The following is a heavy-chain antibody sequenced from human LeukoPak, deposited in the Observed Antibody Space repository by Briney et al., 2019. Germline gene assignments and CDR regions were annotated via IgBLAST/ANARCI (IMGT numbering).Heavy chain of an antibody. J-gene: IGHJ4*02. V-gene: IGHV3-30*02. Sequence: GGSLRLSCAASGFTLSSYAVSWVRQAPGKGLEWVAFIRYDGSNKYYADSVKGRFTISRDNSKNTLYLQMNSLRAEDTAVYYCAKDLRIQLWLWNYFDYWGQGTLVTVSS. CDR1: GFTLSSYA. D-gene: IGHD5-18*01. CDR2: IRYDGSNK. CDR3: AKDLRIQLWLWNYFDY.